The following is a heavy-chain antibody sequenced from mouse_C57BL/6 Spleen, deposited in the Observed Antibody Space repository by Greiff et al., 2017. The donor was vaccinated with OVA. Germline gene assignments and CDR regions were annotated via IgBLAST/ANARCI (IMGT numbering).Heavy chain of an antibody. D-gene: IGHD4-1*01. CDR2: ISSGSSTI. J-gene: IGHJ2*01. CDR3: ARLTGTYFDY. CDR1: GFTFSDYG. Sequence: EVKLVESGGGLVKPGGSLKLSCAASGFTFSDYGMHWVRQAPEKGLEWVAYISSGSSTIYYADTVKGRFTISRDNAKNTLFLHMTSLRSEDTAMYYCARLTGTYFDYWGQGTTLTVSS. V-gene: IGHV5-17*01.